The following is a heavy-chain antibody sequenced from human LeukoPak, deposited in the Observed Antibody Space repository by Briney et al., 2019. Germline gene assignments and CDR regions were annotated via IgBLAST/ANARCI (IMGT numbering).Heavy chain of an antibody. CDR2: IYYSGIT. Sequence: SETLSLTCTVSGASINSYYWSWIRQPPGKGLEWLGYIYYSGITNYNPSLKSRVTISVDTSRNQFSLKLSSVTAADTAVYYCARPARYCSSGSCYSDWYFDLWGRGTLVTVSS. CDR1: GASINSYY. CDR3: ARPARYCSSGSCYSDWYFDL. V-gene: IGHV4-59*08. D-gene: IGHD2-15*01. J-gene: IGHJ2*01.